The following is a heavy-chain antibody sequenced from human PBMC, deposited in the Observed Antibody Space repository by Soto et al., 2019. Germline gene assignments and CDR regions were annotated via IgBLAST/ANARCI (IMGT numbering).Heavy chain of an antibody. V-gene: IGHV1-69*06. CDR2: IIPIFGTA. J-gene: IGHJ2*01. CDR3: ASNKYESSSYYYWYLGL. Sequence: QVELVQSGAEVKKPGSSVKVSCQASEDTFRNYAISWVRQAPGQGLEWMGGIIPIFGTANYAQKFQGRDTITAETSANTVYLELSRRRSEDPAVYYWASNKYESSSYYYWYLGLWGRGTLVTVSS. CDR1: EDTFRNYA. D-gene: IGHD3-22*01.